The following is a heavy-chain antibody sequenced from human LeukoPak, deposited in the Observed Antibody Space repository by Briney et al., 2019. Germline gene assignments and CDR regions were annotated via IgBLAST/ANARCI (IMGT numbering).Heavy chain of an antibody. Sequence: GGSLRLSCAASGFTFSSYWMPWVRQAPGKGPVWVSRINSDGSSTSYADSVKGRFTISRDNSKNTLYLQMNSLRAEDTAVYFCARGFLEGYYYYYGMDVWGQGTTVTVSS. CDR1: GFTFSSYW. J-gene: IGHJ6*02. CDR2: INSDGSST. V-gene: IGHV3-74*01. CDR3: ARGFLEGYYYYYGMDV. D-gene: IGHD3-3*01.